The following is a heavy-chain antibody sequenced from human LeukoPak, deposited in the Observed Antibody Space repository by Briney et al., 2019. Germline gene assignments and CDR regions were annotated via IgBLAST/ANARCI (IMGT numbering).Heavy chain of an antibody. CDR2: ISSGGSTT. D-gene: IGHD1-26*01. J-gene: IGHJ4*02. CDR1: GFTFSSYS. Sequence: GGSLRLSCAASGFTFSSYSMNWVRQAPGKGLEWVSYISSGGSTTYYAGTVKGRFTVSRDNAKNSLYLQMNSLRAEDTAVYYCARDHMGYDYWGQGTLVTVSS. CDR3: ARDHMGYDY. V-gene: IGHV3-48*04.